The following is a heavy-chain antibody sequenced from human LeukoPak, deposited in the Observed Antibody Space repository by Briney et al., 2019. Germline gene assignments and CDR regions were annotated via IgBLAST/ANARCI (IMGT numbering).Heavy chain of an antibody. CDR1: GFTFSRYA. CDR2: INTDSSDI. D-gene: IGHD2-2*01. Sequence: TGGSLRLSCAASGFTFSRYAMNWVRQAPGKGLEWVSYINTDSSDIHYADSVKGRFTISRDNARNTLYLQLSSLRAEDSAVYYCARETSQPGLIAPWGQGPLVTVPS. V-gene: IGHV3-21*05. J-gene: IGHJ5*02. CDR3: ARETSQPGLIAP.